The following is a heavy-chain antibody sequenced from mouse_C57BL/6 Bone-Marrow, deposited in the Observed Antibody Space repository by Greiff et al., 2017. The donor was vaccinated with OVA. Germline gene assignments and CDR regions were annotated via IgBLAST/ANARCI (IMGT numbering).Heavy chain of an antibody. CDR3: ARLPGYYAMDY. J-gene: IGHJ4*01. CDR2: IDPSDSYT. Sequence: VQLQQPGAELVRPGTSVKLSCKASGYTFTSYWMHWVKQRPGQGLEWIGVIDPSDSYTKYNQKFKGKATLTVDTSSSTAYMQLSSLTSEDSAVYYCARLPGYYAMDYWGQGTSVTVSS. CDR1: GYTFTSYW. V-gene: IGHV1-59*01.